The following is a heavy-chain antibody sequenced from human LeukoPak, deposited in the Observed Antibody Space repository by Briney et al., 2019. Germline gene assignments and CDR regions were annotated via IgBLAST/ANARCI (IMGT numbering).Heavy chain of an antibody. CDR1: GFTVSSNH. CDR2: IYSGGST. J-gene: IGHJ4*02. Sequence: GGSLRLSCAASGFTVSSNHMSWVRQAPGKGLEWVSIIYSGGSTYYADSVKGRFTISRDNAKNSLYLQMNSLRDEDTAVYYCAREGDGYAYYFDYWGQGTLVTVSS. CDR3: AREGDGYAYYFDY. V-gene: IGHV3-53*01. D-gene: IGHD5-24*01.